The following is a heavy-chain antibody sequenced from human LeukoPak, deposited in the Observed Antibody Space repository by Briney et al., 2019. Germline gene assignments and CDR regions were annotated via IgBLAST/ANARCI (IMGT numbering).Heavy chain of an antibody. CDR2: IKQDGSEK. Sequence: RGSLRLSCVGSGFTFSNYWMTWVRQAPGKGLEWVASIKQDGSEKYYVDSVKGRFTFSRDNAKNSLYLQMDSLRAEDTAVYYCARDKSAGADTGSSFYYWGQGALVTVSS. V-gene: IGHV3-7*03. CDR1: GFTFSNYW. CDR3: ARDKSAGADTGSSFYY. D-gene: IGHD3-10*01. J-gene: IGHJ4*02.